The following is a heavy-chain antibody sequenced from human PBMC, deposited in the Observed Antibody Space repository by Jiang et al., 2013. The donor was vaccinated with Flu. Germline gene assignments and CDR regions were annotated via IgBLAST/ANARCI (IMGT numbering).Heavy chain of an antibody. CDR2: VSPYNGNT. CDR3: ATFGDYHDGSVYLEYFQH. D-gene: IGHD3-22*01. V-gene: IGHV1-18*01. Sequence: AEVKKPGASVKVSCKTSGYSFNSNVINWVRQAPGQGLEWLGWVSPYNGNTNYIQKIQDRVSMTTDTSTNTAYLELRSLRSDDTAIYFCATFGDYHDGSVYLEYFQHWGQGTLVTVSP. J-gene: IGHJ1*01. CDR1: GYSFNSNV.